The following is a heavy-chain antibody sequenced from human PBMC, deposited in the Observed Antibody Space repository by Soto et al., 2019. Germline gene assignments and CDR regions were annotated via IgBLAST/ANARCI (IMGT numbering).Heavy chain of an antibody. V-gene: IGHV3-23*01. CDR2: ISGSGGST. CDR3: AKVPLYDILTRYHFAY. J-gene: IGHJ4*02. D-gene: IGHD3-9*01. Sequence: GGSLRLSCAASGFTFSSYAMSWVRQAPGKGLEWVSAISGSGGSTYYADSVKGRFTISRDNSKNTLYLQMNSLRAEDTAVYYCAKVPLYDILTRYHFAYWGQGTLVTVSS. CDR1: GFTFSSYA.